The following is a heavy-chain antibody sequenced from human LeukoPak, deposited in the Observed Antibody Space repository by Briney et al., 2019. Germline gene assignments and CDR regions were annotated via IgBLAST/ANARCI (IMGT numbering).Heavy chain of an antibody. CDR3: ARTQLAYYYYHMDV. D-gene: IGHD5-18*01. CDR1: GSSISSDYY. Sequence: PSETLSLTCAVSGSSISSDYYWGWIRQPPGKGLEWIGTIYHSGSTYYNPSLKSRVTISVDTSKNQFSLKLSSVTAADTAVYYCARTQLAYYYYHMDVWGKGTTVTVSS. CDR2: IYHSGST. J-gene: IGHJ6*03. V-gene: IGHV4-38-2*01.